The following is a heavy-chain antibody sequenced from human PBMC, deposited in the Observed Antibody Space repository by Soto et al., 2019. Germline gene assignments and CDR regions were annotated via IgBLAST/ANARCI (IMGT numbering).Heavy chain of an antibody. Sequence: QVQLVQSGAEVKKPGSSVKVSCKASGGTFSSYAISWVRQAPGQGLEWMGGIIPIFGTANYAQKFQGRVTITADESTSTAYMELCSLRSEDTAVYYCAREGGSGSYRYDAMDVWGQGTTVTVSS. CDR3: AREGGSGSYRYDAMDV. CDR1: GGTFSSYA. D-gene: IGHD3-10*01. CDR2: IIPIFGTA. V-gene: IGHV1-69*12. J-gene: IGHJ6*02.